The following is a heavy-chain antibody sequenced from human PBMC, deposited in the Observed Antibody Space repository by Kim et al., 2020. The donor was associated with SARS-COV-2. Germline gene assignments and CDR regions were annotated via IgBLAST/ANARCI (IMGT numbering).Heavy chain of an antibody. D-gene: IGHD2-15*01. CDR2: T. V-gene: IGHV3-23*01. J-gene: IGHJ4*02. Sequence: TCHAYAVKGRFTLSRDNSKNTLFLQMSSLRAEDPAVYYCAKGGSSCCFDCLGQGTLVTVS. CDR3: AKGGSSCCFDC.